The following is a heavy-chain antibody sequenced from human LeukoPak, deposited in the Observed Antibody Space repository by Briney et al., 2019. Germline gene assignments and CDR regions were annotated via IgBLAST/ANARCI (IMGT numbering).Heavy chain of an antibody. CDR1: GFTFSSYG. CDR2: IWYDGSNK. D-gene: IGHD1-7*01. J-gene: IGHJ4*02. Sequence: WGSLRLSCAASGFTFSSYGMHWVRQAPGKGLEWVAIIWYDGSNKYYADSVKGRFTISRDNSKNTLYLQMNSLRAEDTAVYYCARDWELTPDYWGRGTLVTVSS. CDR3: ARDWELTPDY. V-gene: IGHV3-33*01.